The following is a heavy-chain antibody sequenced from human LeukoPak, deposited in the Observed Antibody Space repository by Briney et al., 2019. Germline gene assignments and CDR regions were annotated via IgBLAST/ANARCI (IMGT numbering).Heavy chain of an antibody. V-gene: IGHV4-39*01. J-gene: IGHJ5*02. Sequence: PSDTLSLPCTVSGGSISTSLYYWLWIRQSPGEGLEWIASVYYGGSIYYNPSLKSRATMAVDMSKNQFSLKLRSVTAADTAVYYCARLYGDYAWGQGNRVSVSS. D-gene: IGHD4-17*01. CDR2: VYYGGSI. CDR3: ARLYGDYA. CDR1: GGSISTSLYY.